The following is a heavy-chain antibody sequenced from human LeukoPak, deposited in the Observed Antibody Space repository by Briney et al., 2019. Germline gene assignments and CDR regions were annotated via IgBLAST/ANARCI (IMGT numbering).Heavy chain of an antibody. D-gene: IGHD2-2*01. V-gene: IGHV3-30*02. CDR1: LLALSIYA. J-gene: IGHJ4*02. CDR3: ARVLSTDFDY. CDR2: RRYDGSNK. Sequence: TLCLSRAASLLALSIYATDAVRGTPRGGLERGAFRRYDGSNKYYADSVKGRFTISRDNSKNTLYLQMNSLRAEDTAVYYCARVLSTDFDYWGQGTLVTVSS.